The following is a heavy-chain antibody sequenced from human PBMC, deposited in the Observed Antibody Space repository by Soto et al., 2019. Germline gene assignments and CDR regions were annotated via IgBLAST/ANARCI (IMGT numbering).Heavy chain of an antibody. CDR2: TYYRSKWFN. CDR1: GDSVSTNSAT. Sequence: PSQTLSLTCAISGDSVSTNSATWDWIRQSQTRGLEWLGRTYYRSKWFNDYAESVRGRITINSDTSNNQFPLQLNSVIPDDTAVYYCARLIGNSWLDSWGQGTLVTVSS. J-gene: IGHJ5*01. CDR3: ARLIGNSWLDS. V-gene: IGHV6-1*01. D-gene: IGHD2-8*01.